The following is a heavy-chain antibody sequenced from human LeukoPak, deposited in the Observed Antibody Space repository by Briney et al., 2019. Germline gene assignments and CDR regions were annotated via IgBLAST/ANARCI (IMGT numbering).Heavy chain of an antibody. CDR2: ISAYNGNT. Sequence: ASVKVSCKASGYTFTSYGISWVRQAPGQGLEWMGWISAYNGNTNYAQKPQGRVTMTTDTSTSTAYMELRSLRSDDTAVYYCASTDCSSTSCLGNAFDIWGQGTMVTVSS. D-gene: IGHD2-2*01. V-gene: IGHV1-18*01. J-gene: IGHJ3*02. CDR3: ASTDCSSTSCLGNAFDI. CDR1: GYTFTSYG.